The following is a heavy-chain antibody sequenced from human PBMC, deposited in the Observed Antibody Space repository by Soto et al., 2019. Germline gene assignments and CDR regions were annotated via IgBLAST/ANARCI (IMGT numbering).Heavy chain of an antibody. D-gene: IGHD3-10*01. J-gene: IGHJ5*02. Sequence: EVQLVESGGGLVQPGRSLRLSCAASGFTFDDYAMHWVRQAPGKGLEWVSGISWNSGSIGYADSVKGRFTISRDNAKNSLYLQKNSLRAEDTALYYCAKDNQLRGVIGGDNWFDPWGQGTLVTVSS. CDR3: AKDNQLRGVIGGDNWFDP. V-gene: IGHV3-9*01. CDR1: GFTFDDYA. CDR2: ISWNSGSI.